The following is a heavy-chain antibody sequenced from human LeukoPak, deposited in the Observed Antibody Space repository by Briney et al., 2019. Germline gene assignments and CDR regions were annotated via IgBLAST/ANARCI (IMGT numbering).Heavy chain of an antibody. J-gene: IGHJ4*02. Sequence: PGGSLRHSCAASGFTVSSNYMSWVRQAPGKGLEWVSVIYSGGSTYYADSVKGRFTISRDNSKNTLYLQMNSLRAEDTAVYYCARDGFYYDSSGPFDYWGQGTLVTISS. CDR3: ARDGFYYDSSGPFDY. CDR1: GFTVSSNY. V-gene: IGHV3-53*01. CDR2: IYSGGST. D-gene: IGHD3-22*01.